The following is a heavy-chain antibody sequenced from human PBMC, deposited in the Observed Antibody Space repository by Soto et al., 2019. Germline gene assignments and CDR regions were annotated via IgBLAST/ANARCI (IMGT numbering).Heavy chain of an antibody. CDR2: IYYSGST. CDR1: GGSISSYY. CDR3: VRIRNILPGYPGRFDY. J-gene: IGHJ4*02. V-gene: IGHV4-59*01. Sequence: QVQLQESGPGLVKPSETLSLTCTVSGGSISSYYWSWIRQPPGKGLEWIGYIYYSGSTNYNPSIKSRVALPVDTSKNRYALKLNSVPAADTALYYCVRIRNILPGYPGRFDYWCQGTLVTVSS. D-gene: IGHD3-9*01.